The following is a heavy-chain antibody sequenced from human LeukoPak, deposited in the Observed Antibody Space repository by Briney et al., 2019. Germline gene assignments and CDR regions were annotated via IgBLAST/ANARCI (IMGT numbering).Heavy chain of an antibody. Sequence: PGGSLRLSCAASGFTVSSNYMSWVRQAPGKGLEWVSVIYSGGSTYYADPVKGRFTISRDNSKNTLYLQMNSLRAEDTAVYYCARDCSSTSCRGGFDPWGQGTLVTVSS. CDR3: ARDCSSTSCRGGFDP. CDR2: IYSGGST. J-gene: IGHJ5*02. D-gene: IGHD2-2*01. CDR1: GFTVSSNY. V-gene: IGHV3-66*02.